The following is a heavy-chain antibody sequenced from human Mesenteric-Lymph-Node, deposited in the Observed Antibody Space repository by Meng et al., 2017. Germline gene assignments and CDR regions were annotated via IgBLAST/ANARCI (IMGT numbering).Heavy chain of an antibody. J-gene: IGHJ4*02. CDR3: ASFDHIPRRNYFDY. CDR2: IHHSGSA. D-gene: IGHD2-21*01. CDR1: GGSMCSGNYY. Sequence: QRQRQESGPGLVEHSQTLSLTCTVSGGSMCSGNYYWSWIRQPPGKGLEWIRYIHHSGSAYYNPSLKSRVSISVDTSKNQFSLNLNSMTAADTAVYYCASFDHIPRRNYFDYWGQGTLVTVSS. V-gene: IGHV4-30-4*01.